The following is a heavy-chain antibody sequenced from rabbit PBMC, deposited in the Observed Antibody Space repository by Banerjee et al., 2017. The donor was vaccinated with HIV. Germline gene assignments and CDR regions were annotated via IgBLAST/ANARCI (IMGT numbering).Heavy chain of an antibody. Sequence: WVRQAPGKGLEWIACINTSSGNTVYASWAKGRFTISKTSSTTVTLQMTSLTAADTATYFCARSLGWGAGNLWGQGTLVTVS. CDR2: INTSSGNT. D-gene: IGHD4-1*01. V-gene: IGHV1S40*01. J-gene: IGHJ4*01. CDR3: ARSLGWGAGNL.